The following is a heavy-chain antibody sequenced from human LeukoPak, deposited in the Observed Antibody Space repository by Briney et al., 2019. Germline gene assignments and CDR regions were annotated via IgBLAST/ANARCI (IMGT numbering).Heavy chain of an antibody. CDR2: ISGSGDNT. Sequence: GGSLRLSCAASGFTFSSYAMSWVRQAPGKGLEWVSGISGSGDNTYYADSVKGRFTISRDNSKNVLYLQMNTLRAEDTAIYYCARDSVMYSSSWYELDLWGQGILVTVSP. D-gene: IGHD6-13*01. CDR3: ARDSVMYSSSWYELDL. CDR1: GFTFSSYA. J-gene: IGHJ5*02. V-gene: IGHV3-23*01.